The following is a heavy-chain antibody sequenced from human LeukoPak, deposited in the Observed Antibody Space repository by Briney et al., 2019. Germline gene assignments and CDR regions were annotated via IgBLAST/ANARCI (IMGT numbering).Heavy chain of an antibody. CDR1: GGTFSSYA. J-gene: IGHJ6*02. CDR3: ASGNRIAVAGQYYYGMDV. CDR2: IIPIFGTA. Sequence: ASVKVSCKASGGTFSSYAISWVRQASGQGLEWMGGIIPIFGTANYAQKFQGRVTITADESTSTAYMELSSLRSEDTAVYYCASGNRIAVAGQYYYGMDVWGQGTTVTVSS. D-gene: IGHD6-19*01. V-gene: IGHV1-69*13.